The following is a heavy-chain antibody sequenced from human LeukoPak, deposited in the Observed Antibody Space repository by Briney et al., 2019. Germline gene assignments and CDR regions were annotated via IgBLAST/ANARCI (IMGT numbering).Heavy chain of an antibody. Sequence: SETLSLTCTVSGGSISSYYWSWIRQPPGKGLEWIGYIYYSGSTNYNPSLKSRVTISVDTSKNQFSLKLSSVTAADTAVYYCSGSYYKGAFDIWGQGTMVTVSS. CDR3: SGSYYKGAFDI. CDR2: IYYSGST. D-gene: IGHD3-10*01. CDR1: GGSISSYY. J-gene: IGHJ3*02. V-gene: IGHV4-59*08.